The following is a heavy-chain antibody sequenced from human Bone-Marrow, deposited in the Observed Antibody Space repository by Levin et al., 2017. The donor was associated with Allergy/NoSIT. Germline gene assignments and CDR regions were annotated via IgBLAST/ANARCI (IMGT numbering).Heavy chain of an antibody. J-gene: IGHJ6*02. CDR1: GFDFKTYC. D-gene: IGHD1/OR15-1a*01. CDR2: ITTAGTYI. Sequence: GGSLRLSCSSSGFDFKTYCMDWVRQAPGKGLEWLASITTAGTYIYYADSVKGCFTISRDNAKKLLYLQMNSLRAEDTAVYYCARGYGLEQFYYYGMDLWGQGTTVTVSS. V-gene: IGHV3-21*01. CDR3: ARGYGLEQFYYYGMDL.